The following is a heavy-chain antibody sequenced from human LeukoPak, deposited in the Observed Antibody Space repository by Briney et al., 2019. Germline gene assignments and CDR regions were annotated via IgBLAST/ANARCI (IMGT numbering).Heavy chain of an antibody. CDR3: VRSNYFDY. V-gene: IGHV4-59*01. CDR1: GGSISPYY. Sequence: SETLSLTCTVSGGSISPYYWSWIRQPPRKGLEWIGFIYYSGSTNYNPSLKSRVTTSVDTSKNQFSLKLSSVTAAGTAVYYCVRSNYFDYWGQGTLVTVSS. J-gene: IGHJ4*02. CDR2: IYYSGST.